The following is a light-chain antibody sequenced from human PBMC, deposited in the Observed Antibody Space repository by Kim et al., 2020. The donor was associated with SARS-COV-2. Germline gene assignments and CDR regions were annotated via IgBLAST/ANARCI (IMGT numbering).Light chain of an antibody. CDR3: QQYYDYPWT. V-gene: IGKV1-8*01. Sequence: AIRITQSPSSLSASTGGRVTITCRASQGISSSLGWYQQKPGKAPNLLIYAASSLESGVPSRFSGSGSGTDFTLTISSLQPEDFATYYCQQYYDYPWTFGQGTKVDIK. CDR2: AAS. J-gene: IGKJ1*01. CDR1: QGISSS.